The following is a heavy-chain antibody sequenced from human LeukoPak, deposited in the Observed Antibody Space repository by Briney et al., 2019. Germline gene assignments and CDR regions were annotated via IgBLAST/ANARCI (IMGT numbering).Heavy chain of an antibody. CDR2: MNVKTGAT. CDR1: GYTFTGYY. J-gene: IGHJ4*02. D-gene: IGHD1-26*01. CDR3: ARQSGTYWGLDY. Sequence: GAPVKVSCKASGYTFTGYYMHWVRQAPGHGLEWLGWMNVKTGATSSAQRFPGRFTMTRDTSIGTASMEFSSLTSDDTAVYYCARQSGTYWGLDYWGQGTLVTVSS. V-gene: IGHV1-2*02.